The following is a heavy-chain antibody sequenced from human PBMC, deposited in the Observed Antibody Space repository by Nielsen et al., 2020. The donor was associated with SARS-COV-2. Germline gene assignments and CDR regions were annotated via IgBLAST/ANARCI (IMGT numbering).Heavy chain of an antibody. Sequence: GESLKISCAASGFTVSSNYMSWVRQAPGKGLEWVSVIYSGGSTYYADSVKGRFTISRDNSKNTLYLQMNSLRAEDTAVYYCARVRWDIVVVPAANYWFDPWGQGTLVTVSS. J-gene: IGHJ5*02. CDR1: GFTVSSNY. CDR3: ARVRWDIVVVPAANYWFDP. D-gene: IGHD2-2*01. CDR2: IYSGGST. V-gene: IGHV3-53*01.